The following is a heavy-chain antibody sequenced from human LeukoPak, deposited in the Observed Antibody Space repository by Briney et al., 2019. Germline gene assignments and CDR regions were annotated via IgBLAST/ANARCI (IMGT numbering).Heavy chain of an antibody. CDR1: GFTFSSYW. D-gene: IGHD2-2*02. J-gene: IGHJ4*02. V-gene: IGHV3-7*01. CDR3: ARSAWVVPAAIRPSEYYFDY. CDR2: IKQDGSEK. Sequence: GGSLRLSCAASGFTFSSYWMSWVRQAPGKGLEWVANIKQDGSEKYYVDSVKGRFTISRDNAKNSLYLQMNSLRAEDTAVYYCARSAWVVPAAIRPSEYYFDYWGQGTLVTVSS.